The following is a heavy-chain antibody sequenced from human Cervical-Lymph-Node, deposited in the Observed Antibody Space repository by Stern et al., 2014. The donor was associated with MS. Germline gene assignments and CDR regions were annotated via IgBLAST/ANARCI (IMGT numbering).Heavy chain of an antibody. CDR2: IYCSGTT. V-gene: IGHV4-59*01. Sequence: QVQLQESGPGLLRPSETLSLTCTVSGASITSYYWSWIRQPPGKGLEWIGYIYCSGTTNYNASLKGRVAISIYTSKTQFSLRLSAVTAADTAVYYCARATDLWGQGTLVTVSS. CDR1: GASITSYY. J-gene: IGHJ5*02. CDR3: ARATDL.